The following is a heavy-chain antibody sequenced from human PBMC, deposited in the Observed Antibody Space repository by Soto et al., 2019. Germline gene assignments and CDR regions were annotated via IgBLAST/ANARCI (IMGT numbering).Heavy chain of an antibody. CDR3: ARRDSRGYFRYFDN. V-gene: IGHV1-69*06. Sequence: QVQLVQSGAEVKKPGSSVKVSCKASGGTFSSYPISLVRQAPGHGLEWMGGTNANLGTGNYSQKFQGRLTITTDISTTTAYMELSTLSSEDTAVYYCARRDSRGYFRYFDNCGQGTLVTVSS. CDR2: TNANLGTG. D-gene: IGHD5-18*01. CDR1: GGTFSSYP. J-gene: IGHJ4*02.